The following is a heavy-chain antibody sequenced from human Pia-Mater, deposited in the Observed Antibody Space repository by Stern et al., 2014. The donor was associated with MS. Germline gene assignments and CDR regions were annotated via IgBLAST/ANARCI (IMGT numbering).Heavy chain of an antibody. V-gene: IGHV3-33*01. CDR3: ARGDSSSPLEY. CDR1: GFTFSSYG. Sequence: VQLVQSGGGVVQPGRSLRLSCAASGFTFSSYGMHWVRQPTGKGLEWVAVIWYDGSNKYYADSVKGRFTISRDNSENTLYLQMNSLRAEDTAVYYCARGDSSSPLEYWGQGTLVTVSS. J-gene: IGHJ4*02. CDR2: IWYDGSNK. D-gene: IGHD6-6*01.